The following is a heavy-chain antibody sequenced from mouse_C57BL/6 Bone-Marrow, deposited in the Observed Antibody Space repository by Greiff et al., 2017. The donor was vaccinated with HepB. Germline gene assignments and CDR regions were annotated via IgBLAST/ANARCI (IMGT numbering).Heavy chain of an antibody. D-gene: IGHD1-1*01. J-gene: IGHJ2*01. CDR1: GFTFSSYA. CDR2: ISDGGSYT. Sequence: EVHLVESGGGLVKPGGSLKLSCAASGFTFSSYAMSWVRQTPEKRLEWVATISDGGSYTYYPDNVKGRFTISRDNAKNNLYLQMSHLKSEDTAMYYCAREGYYGSSSYYFDYWGQGTTLTVSS. V-gene: IGHV5-4*01. CDR3: AREGYYGSSSYYFDY.